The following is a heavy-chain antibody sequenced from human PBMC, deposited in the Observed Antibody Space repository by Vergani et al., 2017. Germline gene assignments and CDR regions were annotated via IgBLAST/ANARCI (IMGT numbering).Heavy chain of an antibody. J-gene: IGHJ3*02. V-gene: IGHV4-39*02. CDR3: ARDRGYSTGWDSAFDI. Sequence: QLQLQESGPGLVKPSATLSLTCSVSGASIRSSNYYWGWIRQPPGKGLEWIASIYYSGSTYYNPSLKSRVTISVDTSKNQFSLKLSSVTAADTAVYFCARDRGYSTGWDSAFDIWGQGTMVTVSS. D-gene: IGHD6-19*01. CDR1: GASIRSSNYY. CDR2: IYYSGST.